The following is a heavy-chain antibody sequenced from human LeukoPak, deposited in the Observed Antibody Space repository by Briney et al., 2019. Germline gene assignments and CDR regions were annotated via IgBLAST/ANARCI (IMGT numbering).Heavy chain of an antibody. CDR2: IIPILGIA. Sequence: GASVKVSCKASGYTFTSYGISWVRQAPGQGLEWMGRIIPILGIANYAQKFQDRVTITADKSTSTAYMELSSLRSEDTAVYYCARAPSDYYDSSGYGWFDPWGQGTLVTVSS. CDR3: ARAPSDYYDSSGYGWFDP. J-gene: IGHJ5*02. V-gene: IGHV1-69*04. CDR1: GYTFTSYG. D-gene: IGHD3-22*01.